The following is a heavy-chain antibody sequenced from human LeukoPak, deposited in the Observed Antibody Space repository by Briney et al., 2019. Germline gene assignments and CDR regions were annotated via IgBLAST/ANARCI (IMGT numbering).Heavy chain of an antibody. Sequence: GGTLRLSCAASGFTFSNYGMTWVRQAPGKGLEWVSSISGSAATISYADSVKGRFTISRDNSKNTLYLQMNSLRAEDTAVYYCAKEALYYHDSSGYYDYWGQGTLVTVSS. CDR3: AKEALYYHDSSGYYDY. V-gene: IGHV3-23*01. CDR2: ISGSAATI. J-gene: IGHJ4*02. CDR1: GFTFSNYG. D-gene: IGHD3-22*01.